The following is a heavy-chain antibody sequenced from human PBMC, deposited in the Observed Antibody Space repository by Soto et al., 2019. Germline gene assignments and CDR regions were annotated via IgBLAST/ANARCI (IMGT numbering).Heavy chain of an antibody. D-gene: IGHD6-19*01. CDR3: AKEITVAGDLDY. CDR2: ISNDGSKE. Sequence: PGGSLRLSCVASGFSFSSYGIHWVRQAPGKGLEWVAVISNDGSKEYYADSVKGRFTISRDNSKNTLYLQMDSLRPEDTAFYYCAKEITVAGDLDYWGHGTLVTVSS. V-gene: IGHV3-30*18. J-gene: IGHJ4*01. CDR1: GFSFSSYG.